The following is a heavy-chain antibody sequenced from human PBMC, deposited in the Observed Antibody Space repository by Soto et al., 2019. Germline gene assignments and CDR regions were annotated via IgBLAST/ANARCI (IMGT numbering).Heavy chain of an antibody. CDR1: GGSFSGYY. D-gene: IGHD5-12*01. V-gene: IGHV4-34*01. Sequence: PSETLSLTCAVYGGSFSGYYWSWIRQPPGKGLEWIGEINHSGSTNYNPSLKSRVTISVDTSKNQFSLKLSSVTAADTAVYYCARGGMWLYYGMDVWGQGTTVTVSS. CDR3: ARGGMWLYYGMDV. J-gene: IGHJ6*02. CDR2: INHSGST.